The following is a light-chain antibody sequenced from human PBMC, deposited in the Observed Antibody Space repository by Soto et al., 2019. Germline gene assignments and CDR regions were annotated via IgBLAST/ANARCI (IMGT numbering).Light chain of an antibody. V-gene: IGKV3-20*01. CDR3: QQYDNSVWT. Sequence: EIVLTQSPGTLSLSPGERATLSCRASESVSSTSLAWYQQKPGQAPRLPMYGVSSRATGIPDRFSGSGSGTDFTLTINRLEPEDFAVYFCQQYDNSVWTFGQGTKVDIK. J-gene: IGKJ1*01. CDR1: ESVSSTS. CDR2: GVS.